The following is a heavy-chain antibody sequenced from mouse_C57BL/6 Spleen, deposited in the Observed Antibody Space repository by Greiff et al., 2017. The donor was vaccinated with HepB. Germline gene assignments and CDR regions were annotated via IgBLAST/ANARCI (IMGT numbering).Heavy chain of an antibody. J-gene: IGHJ2*01. CDR3: ARCDGYYFDY. CDR1: GYSITSGYY. CDR2: ISYDGSN. Sequence: DVQLQESGPGLVKPSQSLSLTCSVTGYSITSGYYWNWIRQFPGNKLEWMGYISYDGSNNYNPSLKNRISITRDTSKNQFFLKLNSVTTEDTATYYCARCDGYYFDYWGQGTTLTVSS. V-gene: IGHV3-6*01. D-gene: IGHD2-3*01.